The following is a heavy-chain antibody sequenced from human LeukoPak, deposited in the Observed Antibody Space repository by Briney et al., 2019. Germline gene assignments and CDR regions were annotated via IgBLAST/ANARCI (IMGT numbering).Heavy chain of an antibody. Sequence: ASVKVSCKASGYTFTSYYMHWVRQAPGQGLEWMGIINPSGGSTSYAQKFQGRVTMTRDTSTSTVYMELSSLRSEDTAVYHCARAYSSGWYLDYWGQGTLVTVSS. D-gene: IGHD6-19*01. CDR3: ARAYSSGWYLDY. CDR2: INPSGGST. J-gene: IGHJ4*02. CDR1: GYTFTSYY. V-gene: IGHV1-46*01.